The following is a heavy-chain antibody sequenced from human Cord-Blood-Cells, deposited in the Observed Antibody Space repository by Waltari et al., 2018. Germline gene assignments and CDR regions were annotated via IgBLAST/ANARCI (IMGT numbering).Heavy chain of an antibody. Sequence: WIRQPPGKGLEWIGYIYYSGSTNYNPSLKSRVTISVDTSKNQFSLKLSSVTAADTAVYYCARGGGDSSSSTFDYWGQGTLVTVSS. D-gene: IGHD6-6*01. CDR2: IYYSGST. J-gene: IGHJ4*02. V-gene: IGHV4-59*01. CDR3: ARGGGDSSSSTFDY.